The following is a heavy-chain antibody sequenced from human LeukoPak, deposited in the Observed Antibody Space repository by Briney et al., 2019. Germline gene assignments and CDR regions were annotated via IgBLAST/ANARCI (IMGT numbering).Heavy chain of an antibody. CDR1: GYTFTSYY. CDR2: INPSGGST. CDR3: AIGIVGATYDY. J-gene: IGHJ4*02. Sequence: ASVKVSCKASGYTFTSYYMHWVRQAPGQGLEWMGIINPSGGSTSYAQKFQGRVTMTRDTSTSTVYMELSGLRSEDTAVYYCAIGIVGATYDYWGQGTLVTVSS. V-gene: IGHV1-46*01. D-gene: IGHD1-26*01.